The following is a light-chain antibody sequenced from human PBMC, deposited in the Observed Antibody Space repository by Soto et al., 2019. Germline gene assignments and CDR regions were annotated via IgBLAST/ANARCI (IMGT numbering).Light chain of an antibody. Sequence: EIVLTQSPATLSLSPGERATLSCRASQSVSSYLAWYQQKPGQAPRLLIYDASNRATGIPARFSGGGSGTDFTLTISSLEPEDFAVYYCQQRRIWPLTFGGGTKVEIK. CDR1: QSVSSY. CDR2: DAS. V-gene: IGKV3-11*01. J-gene: IGKJ4*01. CDR3: QQRRIWPLT.